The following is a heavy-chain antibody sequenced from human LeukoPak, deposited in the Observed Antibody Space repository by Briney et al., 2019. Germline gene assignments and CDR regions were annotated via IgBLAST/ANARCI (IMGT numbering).Heavy chain of an antibody. CDR1: GGSISSGGYS. CDR2: IYHSGST. CDR3: ARARSVAGNAVYFDY. J-gene: IGHJ4*02. Sequence: SETLSLTCAVSGGSISSGGYSWSWIRQPPGKGLEWIGYIYHSGSTNYNPSLKSRVTISVDKSKNQFSLKLSSVTAADTAVYYCARARSVAGNAVYFDYWGQGTLVTVSS. V-gene: IGHV4-30-2*01. D-gene: IGHD6-19*01.